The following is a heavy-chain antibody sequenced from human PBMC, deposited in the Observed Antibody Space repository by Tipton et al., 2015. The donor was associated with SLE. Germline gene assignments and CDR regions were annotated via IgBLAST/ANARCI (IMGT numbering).Heavy chain of an antibody. D-gene: IGHD3-16*01. V-gene: IGHV4-61*02. CDR3: ARGRDYYDYATDV. J-gene: IGHJ6*02. CDR2: IFTIGTT. CDR1: GGSVRSGSYY. Sequence: TLSLTCTVSGGSVRSGSYYWTWIRQPAGTGLEWIGRIFTIGTTSYNPSPKSRVTISLDTSKNQFSLKLSSVTAADTAVYYCARGRDYYDYATDVWGQGTTVTVSS.